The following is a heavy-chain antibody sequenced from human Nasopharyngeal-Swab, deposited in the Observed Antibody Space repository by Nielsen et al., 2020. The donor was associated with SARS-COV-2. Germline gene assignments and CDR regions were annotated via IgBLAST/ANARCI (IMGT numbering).Heavy chain of an antibody. CDR1: GFTFSSYD. Sequence: GESLISCAASGFTFSSYDMHWVRQATGKGLEWVSAIGTAGDPYYPGSVKGRFTISRENAKNSLYLQMNSLRAGDTAVYYCARGSYGSGSYNYYYGMDVWGQGTTVTVSS. CDR2: IGTAGDP. D-gene: IGHD3-10*01. CDR3: ARGSYGSGSYNYYYGMDV. V-gene: IGHV3-13*05. J-gene: IGHJ6*02.